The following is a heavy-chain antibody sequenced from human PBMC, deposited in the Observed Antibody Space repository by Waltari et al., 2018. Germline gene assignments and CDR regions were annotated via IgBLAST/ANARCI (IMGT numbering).Heavy chain of an antibody. CDR1: GFTFGDYA. CDR3: TRDYRHAFDV. V-gene: IGHV3-49*03. J-gene: IGHJ3*01. Sequence: EVQLVESGGGLVQPGRSLRLSCTASGFTFGDYAMSWLRQAPGKGLEWVGFIVSKAYGGTTEYAASVKGRFTISRDDSKSIAYLQMNSLKTEDTAVYYGTRDYRHAFDVWGQGAMVTVSS. D-gene: IGHD4-4*01. CDR2: IVSKAYGGTT.